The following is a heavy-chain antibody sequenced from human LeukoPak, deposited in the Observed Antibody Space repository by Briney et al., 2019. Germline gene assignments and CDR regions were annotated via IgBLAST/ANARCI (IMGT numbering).Heavy chain of an antibody. Sequence: PGGSLRLSCAASGFTVSSNYMSWVRQAPGKGLEWVSVIYSGGSTYYADSVKGRFTISRDNSKNTLYLQMNSLRAEDTAVYYCASSGYCSGGSCPDYYYYGMDVWGQGTTVTVSS. CDR1: GFTVSSNY. V-gene: IGHV3-53*01. CDR3: ASSGYCSGGSCPDYYYYGMDV. D-gene: IGHD2-15*01. J-gene: IGHJ6*02. CDR2: IYSGGST.